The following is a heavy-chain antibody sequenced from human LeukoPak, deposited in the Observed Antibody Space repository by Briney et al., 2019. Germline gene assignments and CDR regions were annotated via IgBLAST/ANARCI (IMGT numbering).Heavy chain of an antibody. V-gene: IGHV1-69*13. Sequence: SVKVSCKASGGTFSSYAISWVRQAPGQGLEWMGGIIPIFGTANYAQKFQGRVTITADESTSTAYMELSSLRSEDTAVYYCARSIVVVPAASDASDIWGQGTMVTVSS. CDR3: ARSIVVVPAASDASDI. J-gene: IGHJ3*02. CDR1: GGTFSSYA. D-gene: IGHD2-2*01. CDR2: IIPIFGTA.